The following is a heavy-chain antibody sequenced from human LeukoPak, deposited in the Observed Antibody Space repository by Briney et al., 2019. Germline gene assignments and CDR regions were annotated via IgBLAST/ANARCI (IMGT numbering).Heavy chain of an antibody. CDR3: ARLGSYHDL. CDR2: IHSSGGS. CDR1: GASISNYY. Sequence: SETLSLTCTVSGASISNYYWSWIRQTPEKGLEWMGHIHSSGGSSYYPSLKSRLTLSIDTSRNQLSLKLPSATAADTAVYFCARLGSYHDLWGQGALVTVS. V-gene: IGHV4-4*09. J-gene: IGHJ5*02. D-gene: IGHD1-26*01.